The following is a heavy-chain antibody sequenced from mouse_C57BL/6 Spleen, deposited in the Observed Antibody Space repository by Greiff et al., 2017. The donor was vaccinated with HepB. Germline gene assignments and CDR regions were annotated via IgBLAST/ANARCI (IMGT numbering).Heavy chain of an antibody. CDR2: INPNNGGT. CDR3: ARSRYYYGTYAMDY. CDR1: GYTFTDYN. Sequence: VQLQQSGPELVKPGASVKIPCKASGYTFTDYNMDWVKQSHGKSLEWIGDINPNNGGTIYNQKFKGKATLTVDKSSSTAYMELRSLTSEDTAVYYCARSRYYYGTYAMDYWGQGTSVTVSS. J-gene: IGHJ4*01. V-gene: IGHV1-18*01. D-gene: IGHD1-1*01.